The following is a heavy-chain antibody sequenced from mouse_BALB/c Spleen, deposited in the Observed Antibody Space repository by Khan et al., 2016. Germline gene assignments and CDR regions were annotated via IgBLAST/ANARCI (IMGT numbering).Heavy chain of an antibody. D-gene: IGHD1-2*01. CDR2: ISYDGSN. CDR1: GYSITSGYY. Sequence: EVQLQESGPGLVKPSQSLSLTCSVTGYSITSGYYWNWIRQFPGNKLEWMGYISYDGSNNYNPSLKNRISITRDTSKNQFFLKLNSVTSEDTSTXYCATLRRVYAMDYWGQGTSVTVSS. V-gene: IGHV3-6*02. CDR3: ATLRRVYAMDY. J-gene: IGHJ4*01.